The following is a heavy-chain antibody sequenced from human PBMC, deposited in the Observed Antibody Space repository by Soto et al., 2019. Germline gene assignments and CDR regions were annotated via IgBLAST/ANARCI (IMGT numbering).Heavy chain of an antibody. D-gene: IGHD2-15*01. J-gene: IGHJ6*02. CDR2: IIPIFGTA. CDR1: GGTFSSYA. V-gene: IGHV1-69*06. Sequence: SVKVSCKASGGTFSSYAISWVRQAPGQGLEWMGGIIPIFGTANYAQKFQGRVTITADKSTSTAYMELSSLRSEDTAVYYCARAGISSSPLYYYYGMDFWAQGSTVTV. CDR3: ARAGISSSPLYYYYGMDF.